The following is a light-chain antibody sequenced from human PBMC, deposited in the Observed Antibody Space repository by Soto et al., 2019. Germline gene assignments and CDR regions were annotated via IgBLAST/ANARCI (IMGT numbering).Light chain of an antibody. CDR1: SSDVGGYNY. V-gene: IGLV2-14*01. CDR3: SSYTSSSTLYV. J-gene: IGLJ1*01. Sequence: RGVGSGCSAQWSTFPCTATSSDVGGYNYVSWYQQHPGKAPKLMIYDVSNRPSGVSNRFSGSKSGNTASLTISGLQAEDEADYYCSSYTSSSTLYVFGTGTKVTVL. CDR2: DVS.